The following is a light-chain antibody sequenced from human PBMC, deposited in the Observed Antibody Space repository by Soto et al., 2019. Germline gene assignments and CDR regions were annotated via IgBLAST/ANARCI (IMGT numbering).Light chain of an antibody. J-gene: IGLJ1*01. CDR2: YDD. Sequence: QSVLTQPPSVSEAPRPRVTISCSGSRSNIGNNAVNWYQQLPGKAPKLLIYYDDLLPSGVSDRFSGSKSGTSASLAISGLQSEDEADYYCAAWDDSLNALYVFGTGTKLTVL. V-gene: IGLV1-36*01. CDR1: RSNIGNNA. CDR3: AAWDDSLNALYV.